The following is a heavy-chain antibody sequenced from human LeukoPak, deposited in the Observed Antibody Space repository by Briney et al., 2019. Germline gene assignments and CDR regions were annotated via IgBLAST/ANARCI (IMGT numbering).Heavy chain of an antibody. V-gene: IGHV6-1*01. J-gene: IGHJ4*02. CDR2: TFYRSRWYN. D-gene: IGHD6-19*01. CDR1: GDSLSSNSAA. CDR3: ARAPHAVAGTVYFDY. Sequence: SQTLSLTCAISGDSLSSNSAAWNWIRQSPSRGLEWLGRTFYRSRWYNDYATSVRSRINITPDTSNNQFSLQLNSVTPEDTAVYYCARAPHAVAGTVYFDYWDQGTLVTVSS.